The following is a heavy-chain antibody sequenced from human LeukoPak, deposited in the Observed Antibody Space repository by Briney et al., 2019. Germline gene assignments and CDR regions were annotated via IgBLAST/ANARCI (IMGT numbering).Heavy chain of an antibody. D-gene: IGHD1-14*01. J-gene: IGHJ4*02. CDR1: GGSIYGYY. CDR2: IHYSGST. Sequence: SETLSLTCTVSGGSIYGYYWSWVRQPPGKGLEWIGYIHYSGSTDYSPSLKSRVTISVDSSKNQFSLKMTSVSATDTAIYYCARERVRNQEVFEYWGQGTLVTVSS. CDR3: ARERVRNQEVFEY. V-gene: IGHV4-59*01.